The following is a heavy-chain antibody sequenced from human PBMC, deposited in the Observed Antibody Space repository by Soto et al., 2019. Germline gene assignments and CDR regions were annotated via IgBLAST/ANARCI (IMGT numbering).Heavy chain of an antibody. CDR1: GGTFSSYA. CDR2: IIPIFGTA. D-gene: IGHD6-25*01. J-gene: IGHJ6*02. V-gene: IGHV1-69*12. Sequence: QVQLVQSGAEVKKPGSSVKVSCKASGGTFSSYAISWVRQAPGQGLEWMGGIIPIFGTANYAQKFQGRVTSTADESTSRAYMELSSLRSEDTAVYDCARPLIAAYGMDVWGQGTTVTVSS. CDR3: ARPLIAAYGMDV.